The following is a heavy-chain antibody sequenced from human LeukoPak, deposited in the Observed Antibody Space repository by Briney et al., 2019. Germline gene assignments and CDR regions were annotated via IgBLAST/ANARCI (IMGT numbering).Heavy chain of an antibody. J-gene: IGHJ4*02. V-gene: IGHV3-23*01. CDR3: AREATSGWYEY. Sequence: GGSLRLSCAASGFTFSSFGLNWVRQAPGKGLEWVSGISDSSADTYYAASVKGRFTISRDNSKNTLYLQMNSLRAEDTAVYYCAREATSGWYEYWGQGTLVTVSS. CDR2: ISDSSADT. D-gene: IGHD6-19*01. CDR1: GFTFSSFG.